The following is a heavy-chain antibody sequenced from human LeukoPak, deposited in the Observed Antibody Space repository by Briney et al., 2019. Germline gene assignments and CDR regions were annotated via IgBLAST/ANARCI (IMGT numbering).Heavy chain of an antibody. D-gene: IGHD6-13*01. V-gene: IGHV4-4*07. J-gene: IGHJ4*02. CDR3: ARDVVAAAGSWDY. CDR2: IYTSGST. Sequence: SETLSLTCTVSGDSLSSFYWSWIRQPAGKGLEWIGRIYTSGSTNYNPSLKSRVTMSVDTSKNQFSLNLSSVTAADTAVYYCARDVVAAAGSWDYWGQGTLVTVSS. CDR1: GDSLSSFY.